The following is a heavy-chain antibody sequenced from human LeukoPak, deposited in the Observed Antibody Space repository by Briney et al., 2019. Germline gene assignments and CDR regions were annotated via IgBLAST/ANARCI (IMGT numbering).Heavy chain of an antibody. D-gene: IGHD4-17*01. V-gene: IGHV4-34*01. CDR3: ARGVKTTVTNENWFDP. J-gene: IGHJ5*02. CDR2: IDHSGST. CDR1: GGSFSGYY. Sequence: PSETLSLTCAVYGGSFSGYYWSWIRQPPGKGLGWIGEIDHSGSTNYNPSLKSRVTISVDTSKNQFSLKLSSVTAADTAVYYCARGVKTTVTNENWFDPWGQGTLVTVSS.